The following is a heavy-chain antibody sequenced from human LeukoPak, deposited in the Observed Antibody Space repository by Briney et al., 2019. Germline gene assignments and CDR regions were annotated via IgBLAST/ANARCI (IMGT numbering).Heavy chain of an antibody. CDR2: INHSGST. D-gene: IGHD5-18*01. CDR1: GGSFSGYY. Sequence: TSETLPLTCAVYGGSFSGYYWSWIRQPPGKGLEWIGEINHSGSTNYNPSLKSRVTISVDTSKNQFSLKLGSVTAADTAVYYCARVTAYRRYFDLWGRGTLVTVSS. V-gene: IGHV4-34*01. J-gene: IGHJ2*01. CDR3: ARVTAYRRYFDL.